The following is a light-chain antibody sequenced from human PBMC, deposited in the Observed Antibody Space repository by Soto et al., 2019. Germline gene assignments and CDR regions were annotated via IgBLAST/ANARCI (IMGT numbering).Light chain of an antibody. CDR3: QQYNNWPPLT. J-gene: IGKJ4*01. Sequence: EIVMTQSPATLSVSPGERATLSCRASQSVSSNLAWYQQKPGQAPRLLIYGASTRGTGIPARFSGSGSGTEFTLTISSLQSEDFAVYYWQQYNNWPPLTFGGGTKVEIK. CDR2: GAS. CDR1: QSVSSN. V-gene: IGKV3-15*01.